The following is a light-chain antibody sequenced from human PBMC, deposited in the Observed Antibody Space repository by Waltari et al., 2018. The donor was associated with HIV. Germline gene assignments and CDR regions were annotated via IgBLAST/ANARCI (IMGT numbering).Light chain of an antibody. CDR1: QSIDNY. CDR2: AAS. Sequence: DIQMTQSPTSLSASLGDRVSITCRASQSIDNYLNWYQQKPGKAPKLLIYAASSLQSGVPSRFSGSASGTDFTLTIDSLQPEDFATYYCQQTFSTPYTFGQGTKLEIK. V-gene: IGKV1-39*01. J-gene: IGKJ2*01. CDR3: QQTFSTPYT.